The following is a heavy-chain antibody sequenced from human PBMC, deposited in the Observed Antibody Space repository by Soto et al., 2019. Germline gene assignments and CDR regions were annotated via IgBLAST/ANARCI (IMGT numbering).Heavy chain of an antibody. Sequence: QLQLQESGPGLVEPSETLSLPCTVSGGSISGTNEYWGWIRQHPGKGLEWIESIPYDVRTYYTLSLKSRLTITADTSNNQFSLKLSSVTASYTAVYYCARTYFGSGSYSYWGQGTLVIVSS. V-gene: IGHV4-39*01. J-gene: IGHJ1*01. CDR3: ARTYFGSGSYSY. CDR1: GGSISGTNEY. D-gene: IGHD3-10*01. CDR2: IPYDVRT.